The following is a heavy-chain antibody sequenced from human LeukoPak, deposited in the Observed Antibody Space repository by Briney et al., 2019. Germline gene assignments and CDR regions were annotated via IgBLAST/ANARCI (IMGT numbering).Heavy chain of an antibody. D-gene: IGHD3-3*01. CDR1: GGSISSGGYY. J-gene: IGHJ6*03. CDR2: IYYSGST. Sequence: SETLSLTCTVSGGSISSGGYYWGWIRQHPGKGLEWIGYIYYSGSTYYNPSLKSRVTISLDTSKNQFSLKLSSVTAADTAVYYCARDHLEDYYYMDVWGKGTTVTVSS. CDR3: ARDHLEDYYYMDV. V-gene: IGHV4-31*03.